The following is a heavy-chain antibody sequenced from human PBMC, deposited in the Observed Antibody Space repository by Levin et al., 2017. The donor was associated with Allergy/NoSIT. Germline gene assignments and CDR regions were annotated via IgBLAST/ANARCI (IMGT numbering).Heavy chain of an antibody. CDR2: ISYDGSNK. Sequence: SCAASGFTFSSYAMHWVRQAPGKGLEWVAVISYDGSNKYYADSVKGRFTISRDNSKNTLYLQMNSLRAEDTAVYYCARDLVGVVYWGQGTLVTVSS. V-gene: IGHV3-30*04. D-gene: IGHD2-21*01. J-gene: IGHJ4*02. CDR3: ARDLVGVVY. CDR1: GFTFSSYA.